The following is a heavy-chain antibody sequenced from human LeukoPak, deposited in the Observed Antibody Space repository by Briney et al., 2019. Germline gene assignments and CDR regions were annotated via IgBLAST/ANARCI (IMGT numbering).Heavy chain of an antibody. CDR3: ARAASSGYPGAFDI. CDR2: IYYSGST. J-gene: IGHJ3*02. V-gene: IGHV4-31*03. CDR1: GGSISSGGYY. Sequence: SETLSLTCTVSGGSISSGGYYWSWIRQHPGKGLEWIGYIYYSGSTYYNPSLKSRVTISVDTSKNQFSLKLSSVTAADTAVYHCARAASSGYPGAFDIWGQGTMVTVSS. D-gene: IGHD3-22*01.